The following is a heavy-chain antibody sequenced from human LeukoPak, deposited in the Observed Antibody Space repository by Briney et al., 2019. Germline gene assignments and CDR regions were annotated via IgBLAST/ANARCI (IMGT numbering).Heavy chain of an antibody. CDR1: GFTFSSYS. CDR3: ARDPPFIPLVGATVHYGMDV. J-gene: IGHJ6*02. Sequence: MPGGSLRLSCAASGFTFSSYSMNWVRQAPGKGLEWVSSISSSSSYIYYADSVKGRFTISRDNAKNSLYLQMNSLRAEDTAVYYCARDPPFIPLVGATVHYGMDVWGQGTTVTVSS. V-gene: IGHV3-21*01. CDR2: ISSSSSYI. D-gene: IGHD1-26*01.